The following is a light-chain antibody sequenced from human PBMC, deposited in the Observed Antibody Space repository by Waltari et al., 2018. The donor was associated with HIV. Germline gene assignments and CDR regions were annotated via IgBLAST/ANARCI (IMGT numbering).Light chain of an antibody. J-gene: IGLJ3*02. CDR2: VKSDGRH. V-gene: IGLV4-69*01. CDR1: SGHSGYS. Sequence: QVVLTQPPSASASLGGSVKLTCILNSGHSGYSIAWHQQQPEKGPRFLMQVKSDGRHNKGDGIPDRFSGSSSGVERYLTISSLQSEDEADYYCQTWGTGYWVFGGGTKLTVL. CDR3: QTWGTGYWV.